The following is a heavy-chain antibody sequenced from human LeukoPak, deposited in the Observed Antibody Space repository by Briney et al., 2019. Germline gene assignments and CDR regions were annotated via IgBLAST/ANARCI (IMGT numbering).Heavy chain of an antibody. CDR3: ATLGGSYYRYYYYYMDV. CDR2: INPSGGST. CDR1: GYTFTSYS. V-gene: IGHV1-46*01. Sequence: APVKVSCKASGYTFTSYSISWVRQAPGQGLEWMGIINPSGGSTSYAQKFQGRVTMTEDTSTDTAYMELSSLRSEDTAVYYCATLGGSYYRYYYYYMDVWGKGTTVTVSS. D-gene: IGHD1-26*01. J-gene: IGHJ6*03.